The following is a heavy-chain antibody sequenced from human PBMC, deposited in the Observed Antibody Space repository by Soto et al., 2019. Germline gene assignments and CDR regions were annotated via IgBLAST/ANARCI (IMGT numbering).Heavy chain of an antibody. CDR1: GFTFSSYG. CDR3: ARDGFYGSGSYYPLKPNWFDP. CDR2: IWYDGSNK. J-gene: IGHJ5*02. Sequence: GGSLRLSCAASGFTFSSYGMHWVRQAPGKGLEWVAVIWYDGSNKYYADSVKGRFTISRDNSKNTLYLQMNSLRAEDTAVYYCARDGFYGSGSYYPLKPNWFDPWGQGTLVTVSS. V-gene: IGHV3-33*01. D-gene: IGHD3-10*01.